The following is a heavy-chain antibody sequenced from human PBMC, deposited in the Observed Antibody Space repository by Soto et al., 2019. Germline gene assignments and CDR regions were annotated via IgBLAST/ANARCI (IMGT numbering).Heavy chain of an antibody. CDR2: ISGSGGST. D-gene: IGHD6-13*01. V-gene: IGHV3-23*01. J-gene: IGHJ4*01. CDR1: GFTFSSYA. Sequence: EVQLLESGGGLVQPGGSLRLSCAASGFTFSSYAMSWVRQAPGKGLEWVSAISGSGGSTYYADSVKGRFTISRDNSKNTLYLQMHSLRAEDMAVYYCASRGASAFHLAILALFDFWGRGTLVTVSS. CDR3: ASRGASAFHLAILALFDF.